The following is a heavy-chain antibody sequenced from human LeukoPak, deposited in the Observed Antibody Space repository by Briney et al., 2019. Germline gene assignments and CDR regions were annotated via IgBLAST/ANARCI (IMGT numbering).Heavy chain of an antibody. CDR3: ANFAVASTFDY. CDR1: GFTFSSYW. CDR2: INSDGYSI. V-gene: IGHV3-74*01. Sequence: GGSLRLSCAASGFTFSSYWMHWVRQAPGKGLVWVSRINSDGYSITYADSVKGRFTISRDNAKNTLYLQMNSLRAEDTAVYYCANFAVASTFDYWGQGTLVTVSS. D-gene: IGHD3-9*01. J-gene: IGHJ4*02.